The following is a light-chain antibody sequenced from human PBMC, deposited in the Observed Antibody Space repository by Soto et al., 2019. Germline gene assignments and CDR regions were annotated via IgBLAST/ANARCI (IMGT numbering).Light chain of an antibody. Sequence: EIVLTQSPDTLSLSPGERATLYCRASKSFSRSYLAWYQQKPGQAPRLLIYGASSRAPSIPDRFSGSGSGTDFTLTISRLEPEDFAVYYCQQYGSSGTFGQGTKVDIK. CDR3: QQYGSSGT. CDR1: KSFSRSY. J-gene: IGKJ1*01. V-gene: IGKV3-20*01. CDR2: GAS.